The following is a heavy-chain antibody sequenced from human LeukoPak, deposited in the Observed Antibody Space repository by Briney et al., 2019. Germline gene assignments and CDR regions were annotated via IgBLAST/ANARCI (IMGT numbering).Heavy chain of an antibody. CDR3: SRQDGGGMDV. J-gene: IGHJ6*02. Sequence: SQTLSLTCAISGDSISSKSAAWNWIRQSPSRGLEWLGRTYYRSKWHNDYAVSVRSRITVKPDTSMNQFSLQLYSVTPDDTAVYYCSRQDGGGMDVWGQGTTVTVSS. CDR2: TYYRSKWHN. D-gene: IGHD3-16*01. CDR1: GDSISSKSAA. V-gene: IGHV6-1*01.